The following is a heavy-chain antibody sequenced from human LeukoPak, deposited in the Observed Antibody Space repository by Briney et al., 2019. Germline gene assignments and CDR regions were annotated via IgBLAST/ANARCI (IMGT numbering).Heavy chain of an antibody. D-gene: IGHD2-21*02. CDR1: GYTFTSYD. Sequence: ASVKVSCKASGYTFTSYDINWVRQATGQGLEWMGWISAYNGNTNYAQKLQGRVTMTTDTSTSTAYMELRSLRSDDTAVYYCARDPRLYWFDPWGQGTLVTVSS. J-gene: IGHJ5*02. CDR3: ARDPRLYWFDP. CDR2: ISAYNGNT. V-gene: IGHV1-18*01.